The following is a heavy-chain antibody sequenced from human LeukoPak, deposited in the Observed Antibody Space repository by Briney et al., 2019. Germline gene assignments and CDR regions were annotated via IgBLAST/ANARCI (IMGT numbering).Heavy chain of an antibody. V-gene: IGHV3-7*01. CDR3: AGSDTIGYSPREWDYWYFDL. D-gene: IGHD3-22*01. CDR2: IKQDGCEK. CDR1: GFTFSSYW. Sequence: GGSLRLSCAASGFTFSSYWMSWVRQAPGKGLEWMANIKQDGCEKYYVDSVKGRFTISRDNAKNSLYLQIYSLRAEDTAVYYCAGSDTIGYSPREWDYWYFDLWGRGTLVTVSS. J-gene: IGHJ2*01.